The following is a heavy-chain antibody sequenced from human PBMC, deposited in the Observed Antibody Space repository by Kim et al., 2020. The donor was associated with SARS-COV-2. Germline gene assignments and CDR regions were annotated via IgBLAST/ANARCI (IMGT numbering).Heavy chain of an antibody. D-gene: IGHD3-22*01. V-gene: IGHV1-8*01. CDR3: ATAQTSSAYYGVWLDP. CDR2: VSPNSGNI. J-gene: IGHJ5*02. CDR1: GYTFTTYD. Sequence: ASVKVSCKASGYTFTTYDINWVHQAPGQGLELVGWVSPNSGNIGYAQKFQGRVTMTRNTSISTVYMELSGLKSEDTAIYYCATAQTSSAYYGVWLDPWGQGTLVTVSS.